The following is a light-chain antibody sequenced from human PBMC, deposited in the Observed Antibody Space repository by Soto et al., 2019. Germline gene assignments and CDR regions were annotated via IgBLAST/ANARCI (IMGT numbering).Light chain of an antibody. CDR3: SSYTGNNVPRL. CDR1: SSDVGGYNY. J-gene: IGLJ1*01. CDR2: DVS. Sequence: QSVLTQPASVSGSPGQSITISCSGTSSDVGGYNYVSWYQHHPGKVPKLIIYDVSNRPSGVSSRFSGSKSGNTASLTISGLQAEDEADYFCSSYTGNNVPRLFGTGTKVTVL. V-gene: IGLV2-14*03.